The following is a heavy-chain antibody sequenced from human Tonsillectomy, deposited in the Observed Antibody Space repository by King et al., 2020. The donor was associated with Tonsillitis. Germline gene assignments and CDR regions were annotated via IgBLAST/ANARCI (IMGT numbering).Heavy chain of an antibody. CDR1: GGSISSYY. Sequence: QLQESGPGLVKPSETLSLTCTVSGGSISSYYWSWIRQPPGKGLEWIGYIYYSGSTNYNPSLKSRVTISVDTSKNQFSLKLSSVTAADTAVYYCARGEATMFYFDYWGQGTLVTVSS. CDR2: IYYSGST. J-gene: IGHJ4*02. D-gene: IGHD5-24*01. CDR3: ARGEATMFYFDY. V-gene: IGHV4-59*01.